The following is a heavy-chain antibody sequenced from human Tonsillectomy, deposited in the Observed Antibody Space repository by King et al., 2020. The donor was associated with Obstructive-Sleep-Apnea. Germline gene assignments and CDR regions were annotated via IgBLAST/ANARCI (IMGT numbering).Heavy chain of an antibody. CDR3: ARGGGIGYIY. D-gene: IGHD3-22*01. Sequence: VQLQQWGAGLLKPSETLSLTCAVYGGSFSGYYWSWIRQPPGKGLEWIGAINHSGSTNYNPSLKSRVTISLDTSKNQFSLKLSTVTAADTAVYYCARGGGIGYIYWGQGTLVTVSS. J-gene: IGHJ4*02. CDR1: GGSFSGYY. V-gene: IGHV4-34*01. CDR2: INHSGST.